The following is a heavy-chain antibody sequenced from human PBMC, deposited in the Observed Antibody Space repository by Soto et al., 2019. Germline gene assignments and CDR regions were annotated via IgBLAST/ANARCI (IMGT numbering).Heavy chain of an antibody. V-gene: IGHV1-2*04. CDR1: GYAFTGYY. CDR2: INPNSGGT. D-gene: IGHD6-13*01. CDR3: ARSQQLDAFDI. Sequence: ASVKVSCKASGYAFTGYYMHWVRQAPGQGLEWMGWINPNSGGTNYAQKFQGWVTMTRDTSISTAYMELSRLRSDDTAVYYCARSQQLDAFDIWGQGTIVTVSS. J-gene: IGHJ3*02.